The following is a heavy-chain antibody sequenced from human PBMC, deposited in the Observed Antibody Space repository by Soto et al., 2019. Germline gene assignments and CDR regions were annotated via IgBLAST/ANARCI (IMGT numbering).Heavy chain of an antibody. D-gene: IGHD2-21*02. Sequence: PGESLRISCKASGYSFTSYWIGWVRQIPGKGLEWMGVIHRSDSDTRYSASVKGQVTISADHSISTAYLQWSSLKASDTAMYYCGRSPGNCGSDCFLSSKYWGQGTLVTVSS. J-gene: IGHJ4*02. V-gene: IGHV5-51*01. CDR2: IHRSDSDT. CDR1: GYSFTSYW. CDR3: GRSPGNCGSDCFLSSKY.